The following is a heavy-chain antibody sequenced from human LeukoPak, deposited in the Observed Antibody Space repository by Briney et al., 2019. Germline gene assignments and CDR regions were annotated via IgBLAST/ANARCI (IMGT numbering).Heavy chain of an antibody. CDR3: ARYSSSFRGGDY. CDR2: IKQDGSEN. CDR1: GFTFSSYE. Sequence: PGGSLRLSCAASGFTFSSYEMNWVRQAPGKGLEWVANIKQDGSENYYVDSVKGRFTISRDNAKNSLYLQMNSLRAEDTAVYYCARYSSSFRGGDYWGQGTLVTVSS. V-gene: IGHV3-7*01. D-gene: IGHD6-6*01. J-gene: IGHJ4*02.